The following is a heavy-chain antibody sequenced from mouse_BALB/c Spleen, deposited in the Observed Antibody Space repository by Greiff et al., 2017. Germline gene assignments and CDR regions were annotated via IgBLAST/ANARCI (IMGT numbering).Heavy chain of an antibody. CDR2: ISSGSSTI. D-gene: IGHD1-1*01. J-gene: IGHJ1*01. V-gene: IGHV5-17*02. CDR3: ARGDYGSPFDV. CDR1: GFTFSSFG. Sequence: EVNVVESGGGLVQPGGSRKLSCAASGFTFSSFGMHWVRQAPEKGLEWVAYISSGSSTIYYADTVKGRFTISRDNPKNTLFLQMTSLRSEDTAMYYCARGDYGSPFDVWGAGTTVTVSS.